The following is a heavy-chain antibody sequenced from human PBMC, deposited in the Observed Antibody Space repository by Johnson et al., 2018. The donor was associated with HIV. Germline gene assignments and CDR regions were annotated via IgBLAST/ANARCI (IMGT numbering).Heavy chain of an antibody. D-gene: IGHD3-16*01. CDR1: GFTFTFYA. V-gene: IGHV3-30-3*01. CDR2: ISYDGSNK. CDR3: ARGGWGDAFDI. Sequence: QVQLVESGGGVVQPGRSLRLSCAASGFTFTFYAMHWVRQAPGKGLAWVAVISYDGSNKYYADSVKGRFTISRDNSKNTLYLQMNSLRAEDTAVYYCARGGWGDAFDIWGQGTMVTVSS. J-gene: IGHJ3*02.